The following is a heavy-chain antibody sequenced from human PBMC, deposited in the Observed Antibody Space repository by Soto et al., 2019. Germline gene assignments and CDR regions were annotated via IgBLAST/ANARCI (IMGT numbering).Heavy chain of an antibody. Sequence: GGSLRLSCAASGFTFSSYWMHWVRQAPGKGLVWVSRINSDGSSTSYADSVKGRFTISRDNAKNTLYLQMNSLRAEDTAVYYCARDIVGYCSGGSCYSHAFDIWGQGTMVTVSS. V-gene: IGHV3-74*01. CDR1: GFTFSSYW. J-gene: IGHJ3*02. CDR2: INSDGSST. CDR3: ARDIVGYCSGGSCYSHAFDI. D-gene: IGHD2-15*01.